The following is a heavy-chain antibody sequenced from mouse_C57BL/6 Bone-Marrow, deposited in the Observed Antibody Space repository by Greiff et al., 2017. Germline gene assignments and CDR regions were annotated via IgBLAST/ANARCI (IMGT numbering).Heavy chain of an antibody. J-gene: IGHJ1*03. CDR1: GYTFTRYW. V-gene: IGHV1-55*01. CDR3: ARPYYSNYWYIDV. CDR2: IYPGSGST. Sequence: QVQLQQPGAELVKPGASVKMSCKASGYTFTRYWITWVKQRPGQGLEWIGDIYPGSGSTNYNEKFKSKAPLTIDTSSRTAYMQLSSLTSEDSSVYYCARPYYSNYWYIDVWGTGTTVTISS. D-gene: IGHD2-5*01.